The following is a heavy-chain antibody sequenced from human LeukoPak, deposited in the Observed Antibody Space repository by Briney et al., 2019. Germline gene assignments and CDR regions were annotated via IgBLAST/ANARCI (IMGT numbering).Heavy chain of an antibody. D-gene: IGHD4-17*01. Sequence: PGRSLRLSCAASGFTFGDYAMHWVRQAPGKGLEWVSGISWNSGNIGYADSVKGRFTISRDNAKNSPYLQMNSLRAEDTALYYCANLHGDYRDYWGQGTLVTVSS. J-gene: IGHJ4*02. CDR1: GFTFGDYA. V-gene: IGHV3-9*01. CDR2: ISWNSGNI. CDR3: ANLHGDYRDY.